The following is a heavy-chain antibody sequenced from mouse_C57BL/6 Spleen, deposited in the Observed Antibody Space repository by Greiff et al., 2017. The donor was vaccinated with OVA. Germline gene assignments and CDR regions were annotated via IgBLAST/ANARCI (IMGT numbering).Heavy chain of an antibody. CDR3: ARRRYDGYSPFDY. CDR2: ISGGGGNT. D-gene: IGHD2-3*01. CDR1: GFTFSSYT. V-gene: IGHV5-9*01. Sequence: EVMLVESGGGLVKPGGSLKLSCAASGFTFSSYTMPWVRQTPEKRLEWVATISGGGGNTYYPDSVKGRVTISRDNAKNTLYLQMSSLRSEDTALYYCARRRYDGYSPFDYWGQGTTLTVSS. J-gene: IGHJ2*01.